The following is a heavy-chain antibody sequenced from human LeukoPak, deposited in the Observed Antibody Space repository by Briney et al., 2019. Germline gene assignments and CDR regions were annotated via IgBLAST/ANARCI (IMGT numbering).Heavy chain of an antibody. CDR1: GGPISSGDYY. D-gene: IGHD2-2*01. CDR2: IYYSGST. CDR3: ARVYCSSTSCYPRNNWFDP. V-gene: IGHV4-30-4*08. J-gene: IGHJ5*02. Sequence: SQTLSLTCTVSGGPISSGDYYWSWIRQPPGKGLEWIEYIYYSGSTYYNPSLKSRVTISVDTSKNQFSLKLSSVTAADTAVYYCARVYCSSTSCYPRNNWFDPWGQGTLVTVSS.